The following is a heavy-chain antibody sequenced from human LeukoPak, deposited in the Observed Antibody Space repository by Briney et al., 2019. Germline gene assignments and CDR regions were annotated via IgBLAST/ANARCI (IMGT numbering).Heavy chain of an antibody. D-gene: IGHD6-19*01. V-gene: IGHV4-39*01. CDR1: GGSLSSSNFY. J-gene: IGHJ4*02. Sequence: PSETLSLTCTVSGGSLSSSNFYWGWIRQPPGKGLEWSGSIYYSGSTYSNASLKSRATISVDTPSNQFSLKLTSVTAADPAVYFWAGQVVAVAGTGYFYYWGQGTLVTVSS. CDR3: AGQVVAVAGTGYFYY. CDR2: IYYSGST.